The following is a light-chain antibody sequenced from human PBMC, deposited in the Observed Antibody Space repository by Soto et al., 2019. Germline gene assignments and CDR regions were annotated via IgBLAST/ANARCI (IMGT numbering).Light chain of an antibody. CDR1: QVISTS. Sequence: DIQLTQSPSFLSPSIGESVTITCRASQVISTSLAWYQVKPGKAPKLLIYAASTLESGVPSRFSATVSGTEFSLTITSLQPEDFATYYCQQANSFPWTFGQGTKVDIK. CDR3: QQANSFPWT. J-gene: IGKJ1*01. CDR2: AAS. V-gene: IGKV1-9*01.